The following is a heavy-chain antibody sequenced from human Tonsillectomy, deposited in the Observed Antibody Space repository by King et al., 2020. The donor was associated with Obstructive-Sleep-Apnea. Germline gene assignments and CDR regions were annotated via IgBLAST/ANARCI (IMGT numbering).Heavy chain of an antibody. J-gene: IGHJ4*02. Sequence: HITLKESGPTLVKPTQTLTLTCTFSGFSLSTNGVGVGWIRQPPGKALEWLALIYWDDDERYSPSLKSRLNLTKDTSKNQVVLTMTIMDPADTATYYCAHSEEYFDVAPFDCWGQGTLVTVSS. V-gene: IGHV2-5*02. CDR3: AHSEEYFDVAPFDC. D-gene: IGHD3-9*01. CDR2: IYWDDDE. CDR1: GFSLSTNGVG.